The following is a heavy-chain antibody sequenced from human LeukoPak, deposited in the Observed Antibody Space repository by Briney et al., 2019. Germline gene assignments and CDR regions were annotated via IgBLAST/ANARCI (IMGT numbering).Heavy chain of an antibody. Sequence: PGGSLRLSCAASGFTFSSYSMNWVRQAPGKGLDWVSSISSSSSYIYYADSVKGRFTISRDNAKNSLYLQMNSLRAEDTAVYYCARGHTVTSYFDYWGQGTLVTVSS. J-gene: IGHJ4*02. D-gene: IGHD4-17*01. CDR3: ARGHTVTSYFDY. V-gene: IGHV3-21*01. CDR1: GFTFSSYS. CDR2: ISSSSSYI.